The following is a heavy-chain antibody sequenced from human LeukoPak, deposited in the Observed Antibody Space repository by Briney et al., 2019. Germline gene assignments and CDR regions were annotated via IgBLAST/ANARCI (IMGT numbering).Heavy chain of an antibody. D-gene: IGHD6-6*01. J-gene: IGHJ4*02. CDR1: GFTFSSYG. CDR3: AKDRRIFEYSSSAFDY. V-gene: IGHV3-33*06. CDR2: IWYDGSNK. Sequence: HTGGSLRLSCAASGFTFSSYGMHWVRQAPGKGLEWVAVIWYDGSNKYYADSVKGRFTISRDNSKNTLYLQMNSLRAEDTAAYYCAKDRRIFEYSSSAFDYWGQGTLVTVSS.